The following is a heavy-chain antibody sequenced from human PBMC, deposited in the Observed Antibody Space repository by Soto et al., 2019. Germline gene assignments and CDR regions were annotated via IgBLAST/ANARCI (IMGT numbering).Heavy chain of an antibody. CDR3: ASGEANRYYYYYGMDV. V-gene: IGHV3-53*01. CDR1: GFTVSSNY. J-gene: IGHJ6*02. CDR2: IYSGGST. Sequence: EVQLVESGGGLIQPGGSLRLSCAASGFTVSSNYMSWVRQAPGKGLEWVSVIYSGGSTYYADSVKGRFTISRDNSKNTLYLQMNSLRAEDTAVYYCASGEANRYYYYYGMDVWGQGTTVTVSS.